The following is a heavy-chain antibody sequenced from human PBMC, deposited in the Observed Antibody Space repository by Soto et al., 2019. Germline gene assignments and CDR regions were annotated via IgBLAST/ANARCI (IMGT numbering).Heavy chain of an antibody. CDR2: ISYDGSNK. J-gene: IGHJ4*02. Sequence: QVQLVESGGGVVQPGRSLRLSCAASGFTFSSYAMHWVRQAPGKGLEWVAVISYDGSNKYYADSVKGRFTISRDNSKNTLYLQMNSLRAEDTAVYYCARDLEEAVAGNFDYWGQGTLVTVSS. V-gene: IGHV3-30-3*01. D-gene: IGHD6-19*01. CDR1: GFTFSSYA. CDR3: ARDLEEAVAGNFDY.